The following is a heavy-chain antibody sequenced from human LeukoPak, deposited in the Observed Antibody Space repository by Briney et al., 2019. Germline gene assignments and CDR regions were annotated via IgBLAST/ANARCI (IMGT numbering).Heavy chain of an antibody. J-gene: IGHJ4*02. Sequence: SETLSLTCTVSGGSISSYYWSWVRHPPGKGLEWIGYISYSGSTNYNPSLKSRVTISVDTSRIQFALKLRSVTAADTAVYYCAGPGGAFDYWGQGTLVTVSS. CDR3: AGPGGAFDY. V-gene: IGHV4-59*01. CDR1: GGSISSYY. D-gene: IGHD3-16*01. CDR2: ISYSGST.